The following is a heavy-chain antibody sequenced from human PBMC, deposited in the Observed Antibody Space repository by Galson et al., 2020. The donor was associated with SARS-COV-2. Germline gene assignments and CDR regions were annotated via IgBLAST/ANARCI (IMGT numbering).Heavy chain of an antibody. CDR3: AKGVDSTTWAKDV. D-gene: IGHD2-2*01. CDR2: IRGSDAGT. Sequence: NFSTYAMTLFRHAPWKLLEFVSTIRGSDAGTYYAHSVKGRFTISRDNSRNTLYLQMSSLRAEDTALYYFAKGVDSTTWAKDVWGQGTTVTVAS. CDR1: NFSTYA. V-gene: IGHV3-23*01. J-gene: IGHJ6*02.